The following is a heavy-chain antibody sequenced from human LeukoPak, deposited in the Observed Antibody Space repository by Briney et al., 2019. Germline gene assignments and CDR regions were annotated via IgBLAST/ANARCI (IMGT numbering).Heavy chain of an antibody. D-gene: IGHD3/OR15-3a*01. CDR1: GYRFTSYW. Sequence: GESLKISCKGSGYRFTSYWIGWVRQMPGKGLEWMGIIYPGDSDTRYSPSFQGQVTISADKSISTAYLQWSNLKASDTAMYYCARRLPGLAAGGNWFDPWGQGTLVTVSS. V-gene: IGHV5-51*01. CDR2: IYPGDSDT. CDR3: ARRLPGLAAGGNWFDP. J-gene: IGHJ5*02.